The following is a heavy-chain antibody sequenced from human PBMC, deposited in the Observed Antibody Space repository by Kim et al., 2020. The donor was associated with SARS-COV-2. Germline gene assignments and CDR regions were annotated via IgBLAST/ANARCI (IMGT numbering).Heavy chain of an antibody. CDR3: ARESYSSGCFDT. D-gene: IGHD6-19*01. J-gene: IGHJ5*02. CDR1: GGSITNYY. V-gene: IGHV4-59*13. Sequence: SETLSLTCTVSGGSITNYYGNWIRQPPGKGLEWIGQIHYTGSTNYNPSLKSRVTISVDTSKNQFSLKLSSVTAADTAVYYCARESYSSGCFDTWGQGTLVTVSS. CDR2: IHYTGST.